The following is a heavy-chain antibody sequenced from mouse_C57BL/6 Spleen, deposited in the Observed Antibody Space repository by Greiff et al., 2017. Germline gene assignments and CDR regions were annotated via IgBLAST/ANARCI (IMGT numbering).Heavy chain of an antibody. V-gene: IGHV1-74*01. D-gene: IGHD1-1*01. CDR2: IHPSDSDT. J-gene: IGHJ4*01. CDR1: GYTFTSYW. CDR3: GLYYGSRGAMDY. Sequence: QVQLQQPGAELVKPGASVKVSCKASGYTFTSYWMHWVKQRPGQGLEWIGRIHPSDSDTNYNQKFKGKATLTVDKSSSTAYMQLSSLTSEDSAVYYCGLYYGSRGAMDYGGQGTSVTVSS.